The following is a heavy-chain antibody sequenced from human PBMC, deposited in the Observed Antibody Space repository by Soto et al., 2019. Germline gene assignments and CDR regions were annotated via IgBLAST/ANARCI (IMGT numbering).Heavy chain of an antibody. CDR3: AVHLGPNYYTLDV. J-gene: IGHJ6*02. CDR2: ITASGGST. CDR1: QFTFSNFV. Sequence: EVQLLESGGGLIEPGGSLRLSCTGSQFTFSNFVMSWVRQVPGKGLEWLSCITASGGSTYYADSVKGRFSVSRDNSKNTLYLQLNSLEAEETGGYHCAVHLGPNYYTLDVWGQGTTVHVSS. V-gene: IGHV3-23*01.